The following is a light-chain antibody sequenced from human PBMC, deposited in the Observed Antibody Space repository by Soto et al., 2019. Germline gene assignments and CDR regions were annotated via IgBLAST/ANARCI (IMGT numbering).Light chain of an antibody. J-gene: IGLJ1*01. Sequence: QSVLTQPASVAGSPGQSITISCTGTSSDVGGYNYVSWYKQHPGKAPQLIIYDVSSRPSGVSNRFSGSKSGNTASLTISGLQAEDEADYYCGSYTSSGTQYVFGTGTKVTVL. CDR3: GSYTSSGTQYV. CDR2: DVS. V-gene: IGLV2-14*03. CDR1: SSDVGGYNY.